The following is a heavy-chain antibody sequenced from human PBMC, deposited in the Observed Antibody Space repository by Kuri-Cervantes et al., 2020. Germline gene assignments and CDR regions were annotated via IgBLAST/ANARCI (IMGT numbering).Heavy chain of an antibody. V-gene: IGHV1-3*01. Sequence: ASVKVSCKASGYSFTSYAIHWVRQAPGQRLEWMEWINAGNSNTKYSQKFQGRVTITRDTSATTAYMELSSLRSDDTAVYYCARTSYYYYYMDVWGRGTTVTVSS. J-gene: IGHJ6*03. CDR1: GYSFTSYA. CDR2: INAGNSNT. CDR3: ARTSYYYYYMDV. D-gene: IGHD3-10*01.